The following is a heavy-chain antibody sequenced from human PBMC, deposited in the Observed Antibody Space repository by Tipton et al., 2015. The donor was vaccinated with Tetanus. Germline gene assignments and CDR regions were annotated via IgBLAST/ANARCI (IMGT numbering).Heavy chain of an antibody. CDR1: GGSISSGGYY. J-gene: IGHJ4*02. Sequence: TLSLTCTVSGGSISSGGYYWSWIRQHPGKGLEWIGYIYYSGSTYYNPSLKSRVTISEDTSKNQFSLKLSPVTAADTAVYHCARGGLTPYEKDYWGQGTLVTVSS. V-gene: IGHV4-31*03. D-gene: IGHD3-3*01. CDR2: IYYSGST. CDR3: ARGGLTPYEKDY.